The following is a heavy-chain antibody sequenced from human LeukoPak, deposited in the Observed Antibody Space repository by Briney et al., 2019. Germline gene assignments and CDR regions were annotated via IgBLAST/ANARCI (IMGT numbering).Heavy chain of an antibody. CDR3: ARTFVVVPAATNSDAFDI. J-gene: IGHJ3*02. CDR2: INSDGSST. CDR1: GFTFSSYW. D-gene: IGHD2-2*01. Sequence: GGSLRLSCAASGFTFSSYWMHWVRQAPGKGLVWVSRINSDGSSTSYADSVKGRFTISRDNAKNTLYLQMNSLRAEDTAVYYCARTFVVVPAATNSDAFDIWGQGTIVTVSS. V-gene: IGHV3-74*01.